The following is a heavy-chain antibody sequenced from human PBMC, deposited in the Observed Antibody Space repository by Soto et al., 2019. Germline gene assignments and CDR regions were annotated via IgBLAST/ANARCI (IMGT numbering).Heavy chain of an antibody. Sequence: QVQLQQWGAGLLKPSETLSLSCAVYGGYFNDNYYTWFRQPPGKGLEWIGEISRSGNTTYIPSLKSRASISFDTSKTQVSLKVTSVTAADTAVYYCATSLWFGTQVELWGQGALVTVSS. D-gene: IGHD3-10*01. CDR3: ATSLWFGTQVEL. CDR2: ISRSGNT. J-gene: IGHJ5*02. CDR1: GGYFNDNY. V-gene: IGHV4-34*01.